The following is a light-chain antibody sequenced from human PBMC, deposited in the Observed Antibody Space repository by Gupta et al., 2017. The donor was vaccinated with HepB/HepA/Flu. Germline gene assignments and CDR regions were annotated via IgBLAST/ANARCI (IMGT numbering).Light chain of an antibody. CDR1: QSVSSY. CDR2: DAS. V-gene: IGKV3-11*01. J-gene: IGKJ4*01. CDR3: QQRSNWPIT. Sequence: EIVLTQSPATLSLSPGERATLSCRASQSVSSYLAWYQQKPGQAPRLLIYDASNRATGIPARFSGSGSGTDFTLTISSLEPEDFAVYYCQQRSNWPITFGRGTKVETK.